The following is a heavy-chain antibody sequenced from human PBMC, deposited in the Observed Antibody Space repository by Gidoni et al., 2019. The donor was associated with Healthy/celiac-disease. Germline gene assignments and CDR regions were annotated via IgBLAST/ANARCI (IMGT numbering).Heavy chain of an antibody. Sequence: EVQLLESGGGLVQPGGSLSLSCAASGFTFSSYAMSWVRQAPGKGLEWVSAISGSGGSTYYADSVKGRFTISRDNSKNTLYLQMNSLRAEDTAVYYCAKTKRGYYYYMDVWGKGTTVTVSS. D-gene: IGHD2-8*01. V-gene: IGHV3-23*01. CDR2: ISGSGGST. CDR1: GFTFSSYA. J-gene: IGHJ6*03. CDR3: AKTKRGYYYYMDV.